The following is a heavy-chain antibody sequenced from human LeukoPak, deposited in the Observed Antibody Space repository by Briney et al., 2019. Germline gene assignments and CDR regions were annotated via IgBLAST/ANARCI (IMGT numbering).Heavy chain of an antibody. Sequence: PSQTLSLTCTVSGGSISSGGYYWSWIRLHPGKGLEWIGYIYYSGSTYYNPSLKSRVTISVDTSKNQFSLKLSSVTAADTAVYYCARVVGDIVVVPAAADAFDIWGQGTMVTVSS. V-gene: IGHV4-31*03. CDR2: IYYSGST. CDR1: GGSISSGGYY. D-gene: IGHD2-2*01. J-gene: IGHJ3*02. CDR3: ARVVGDIVVVPAAADAFDI.